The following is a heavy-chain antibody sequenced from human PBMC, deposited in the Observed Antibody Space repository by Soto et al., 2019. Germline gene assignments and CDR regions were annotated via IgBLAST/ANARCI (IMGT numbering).Heavy chain of an antibody. CDR3: ARGRYCSSTSCYNYYYYYMDV. Sequence: GESLKISCAASGFTFSSYGMHWVRQAPGKGLEWVAVIWYDGSNKYYADSVKGRFTISRDNSKNTLYLQMNSLRAEDTAVYYCARGRYCSSTSCYNYYYYYMDVWGKGTTVTVSS. CDR1: GFTFSSYG. J-gene: IGHJ6*03. CDR2: IWYDGSNK. V-gene: IGHV3-33*01. D-gene: IGHD2-2*02.